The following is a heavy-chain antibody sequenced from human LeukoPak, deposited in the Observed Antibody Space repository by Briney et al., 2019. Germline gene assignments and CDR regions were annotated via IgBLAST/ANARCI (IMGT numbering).Heavy chain of an antibody. V-gene: IGHV4-39*07. Sequence: PSETLSLTCTVSGGSISSSSYYWGWIRQPPGTGLEWIGSIYYSGSTYYNPSLKSRVTISVDTSKNQFSLKLSSVTAADTAVYYCARVTMVRGALFSYFDYWGQGTLVTVSS. CDR2: IYYSGST. CDR3: ARVTMVRGALFSYFDY. J-gene: IGHJ4*02. CDR1: GGSISSSSYY. D-gene: IGHD3-10*01.